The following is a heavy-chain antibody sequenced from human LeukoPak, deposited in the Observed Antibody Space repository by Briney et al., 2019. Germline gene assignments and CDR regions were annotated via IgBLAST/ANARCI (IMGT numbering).Heavy chain of an antibody. D-gene: IGHD1-26*01. CDR2: MNSDGSST. Sequence: GGSLRLSCAASGFTFSNYWMHWVRQAPGKGLVWVSRMNSDGSSTSYADSVKGRFTISRDNAKNTLYLQMNSLRAEDTAVYYCARGEVDYYFFYYMDVWGKGTTVTVSS. CDR3: ARGEVDYYFFYYMDV. CDR1: GFTFSNYW. V-gene: IGHV3-74*01. J-gene: IGHJ6*03.